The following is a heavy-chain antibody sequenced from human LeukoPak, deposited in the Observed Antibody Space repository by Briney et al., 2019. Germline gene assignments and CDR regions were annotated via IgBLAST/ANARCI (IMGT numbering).Heavy chain of an antibody. CDR2: INPNSGGT. V-gene: IGHV1-2*02. Sequence: ASVKVSCKASGYTFTDYYMHWVRQAPGQGLEWMGWINPNSGGTNYAQKFQGRVSMTRDTSISTAYMELSRLRSDDTAVYYCARGGSTTTVTSYYFDYWGQGTLVTVSS. CDR3: ARGGSTTTVTSYYFDY. D-gene: IGHD4-17*01. J-gene: IGHJ4*02. CDR1: GYTFTDYY.